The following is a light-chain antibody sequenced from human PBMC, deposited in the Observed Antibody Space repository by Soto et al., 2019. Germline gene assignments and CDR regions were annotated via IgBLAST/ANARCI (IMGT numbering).Light chain of an antibody. V-gene: IGKV3-20*01. Sequence: IVLTQSPCTLSLSPGERATLSCRASQSVSSSYLAWYQQKPGQAPRLLIYGASSRATGIPDRFSGSGSGTDFTLTISRLEPKDFAVYYCQQYGSSPETFGQGTKVDIK. CDR2: GAS. CDR3: QQYGSSPET. CDR1: QSVSSSY. J-gene: IGKJ1*01.